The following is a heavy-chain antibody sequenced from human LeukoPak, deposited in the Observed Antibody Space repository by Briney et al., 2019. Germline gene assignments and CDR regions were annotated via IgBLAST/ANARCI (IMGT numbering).Heavy chain of an antibody. V-gene: IGHV3-48*02. J-gene: IGHJ4*02. D-gene: IGHD4-17*01. Sequence: PGGSLRLSCAASGFTFSTCSMNWVRQVPGKGLQWVSYISSSSRTIYHADSVKGRFTISRDNAKNSLYLQMNSLRDEDTAVYYCASLLSGDYPYYFDYWGQGTLVTVSS. CDR3: ASLLSGDYPYYFDY. CDR1: GFTFSTCS. CDR2: ISSSSRTI.